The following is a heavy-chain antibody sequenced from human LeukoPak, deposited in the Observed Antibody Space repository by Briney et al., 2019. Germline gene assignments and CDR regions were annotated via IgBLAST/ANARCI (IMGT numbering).Heavy chain of an antibody. CDR2: ISAYNGNT. Sequence: ASVTVSCKASGYTFTSYGISWVRQAPGQGLEWMGWISAYNGNTNYAQKLQGRVTMTTDTSTSTAYMELRSLRSDDTAVYYCARDHIGRGAILGNWFDPWGQGTLVTVSS. CDR1: GYTFTSYG. CDR3: ARDHIGRGAILGNWFDP. V-gene: IGHV1-18*04. D-gene: IGHD3-10*01. J-gene: IGHJ5*02.